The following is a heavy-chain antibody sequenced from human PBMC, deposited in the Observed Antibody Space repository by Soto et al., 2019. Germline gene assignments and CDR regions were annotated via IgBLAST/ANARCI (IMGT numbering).Heavy chain of an antibody. J-gene: IGHJ4*02. V-gene: IGHV3-48*03. CDR3: ARGEQQLVPIYYFDY. D-gene: IGHD6-13*01. Sequence: LRLSCAASGFTFSSYEMNWVRQAPGKGLEWVSYISSSGSTIYYADSVKGRFTISRDNAKNSLYLQMNSLRAEDTAVYYCARGEQQLVPIYYFDYWGQGTLVTVSS. CDR1: GFTFSSYE. CDR2: ISSSGSTI.